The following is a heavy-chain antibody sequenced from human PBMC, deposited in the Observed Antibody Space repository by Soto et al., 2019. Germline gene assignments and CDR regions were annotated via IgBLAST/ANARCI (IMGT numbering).Heavy chain of an antibody. V-gene: IGHV4-30-2*01. CDR2: IYHSGST. D-gene: IGHD2-21*02. Sequence: PSETLSLTGAVSGGSISSGCYSWSWIRQPPGKGLEWIGYIYHSGSTYYNPSLKSRVTISVDRSKNQFSLKLSSVTAADTAVYYCARGVGVTTPLDYLGQGTLVPFSS. CDR1: GGSISSGCYS. CDR3: ARGVGVTTPLDY. J-gene: IGHJ4*02.